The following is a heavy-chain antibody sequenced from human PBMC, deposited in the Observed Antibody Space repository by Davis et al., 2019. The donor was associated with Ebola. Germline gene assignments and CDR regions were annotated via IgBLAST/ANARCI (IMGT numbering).Heavy chain of an antibody. CDR3: ARARNYIWGSYRFDY. J-gene: IGHJ4*02. CDR1: GGSISNYY. Sequence: SETLSLTCTVSGGSISNYYWSWIRQPPGKGLEWIGEINHSGSTNYNPSLKSRVTISVDTSKNQFSLKLSSVTAADTAVYYCARARNYIWGSYRFDYWGQGTLVTVSS. D-gene: IGHD3-16*02. CDR2: INHSGST. V-gene: IGHV4-34*01.